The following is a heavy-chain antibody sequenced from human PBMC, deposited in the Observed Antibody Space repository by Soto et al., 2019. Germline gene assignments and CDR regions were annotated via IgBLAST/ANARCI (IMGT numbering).Heavy chain of an antibody. Sequence: SETLSLTCTVSGGSISSSSYYWGWFRQPPGKGLEWIGSIYYSGSTYYNPSLKSRVTISVDTSKNQFSLKLSSVTAADTAVYFCARHGCISAAGPPNWFDPRAQGTLVTVSS. CDR2: IYYSGST. CDR3: ARHGCISAAGPPNWFDP. J-gene: IGHJ5*02. CDR1: GGSISSSSYY. V-gene: IGHV4-39*01. D-gene: IGHD6-13*01.